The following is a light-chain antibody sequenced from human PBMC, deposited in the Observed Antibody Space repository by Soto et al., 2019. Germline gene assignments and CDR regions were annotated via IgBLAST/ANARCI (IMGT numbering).Light chain of an antibody. V-gene: IGLV1-44*01. Sequence: QAVVTQPPSASGTPGQRVTISCSGSTSNIGRNTVNWYQQLPGMAPKLLIYSNDQRPSGVPDRFSGSKSGTSASLAISGLQSEDEADYYCVTWDDSLNAFYVFGTGTKLTVL. CDR2: SND. CDR3: VTWDDSLNAFYV. CDR1: TSNIGRNT. J-gene: IGLJ1*01.